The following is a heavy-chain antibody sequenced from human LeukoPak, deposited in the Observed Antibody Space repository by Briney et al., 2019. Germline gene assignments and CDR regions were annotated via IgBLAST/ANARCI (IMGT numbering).Heavy chain of an antibody. V-gene: IGHV1-24*01. J-gene: IGHJ4*02. D-gene: IGHD3/OR15-3a*01. CDR1: GYILTELS. Sequence: ASVKVSCKVSGYILTELSMHWVRQAPGKGLQWMGGLDPEDGETIYAQKFQGRVAMTEDTSTDTAYMELSSLRSEDTAVYYCATVAPEDYYFDYWGQGTLVTVSS. CDR2: LDPEDGET. CDR3: ATVAPEDYYFDY.